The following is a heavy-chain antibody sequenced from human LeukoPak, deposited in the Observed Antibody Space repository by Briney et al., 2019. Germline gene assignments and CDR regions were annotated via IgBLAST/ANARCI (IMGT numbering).Heavy chain of an antibody. V-gene: IGHV4-59*01. J-gene: IGHJ4*02. D-gene: IGHD6-19*01. Sequence: SSETLSLTCTVSGGSISSYYWSWIRQPPGKGLEWIGYIYYSGGTNYNPSLKSRVTVSVDTSKNQFSLKLSSVTAADTAVYYCASRPGYSSGWYLYWGQGTLVTVSS. CDR2: IYYSGGT. CDR1: GGSISSYY. CDR3: ASRPGYSSGWYLY.